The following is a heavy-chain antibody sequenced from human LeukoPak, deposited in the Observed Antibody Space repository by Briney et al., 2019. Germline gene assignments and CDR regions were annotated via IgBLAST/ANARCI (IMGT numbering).Heavy chain of an antibody. D-gene: IGHD3-22*01. V-gene: IGHV3-21*01. CDR2: ISSSSSYI. CDR1: GFTFSSYS. J-gene: IGHJ4*02. CDR3: AKIGYYYDSGGHYPFDY. Sequence: GGSLRLSCAASGFTFSSYSMNWVRQAQGKGVEWVSSISSSSSYIYYADSVKGRFTISRDNAKNSLYLQMNSLRAEDTAVYYCAKIGYYYDSGGHYPFDYWGQGTLVTVSS.